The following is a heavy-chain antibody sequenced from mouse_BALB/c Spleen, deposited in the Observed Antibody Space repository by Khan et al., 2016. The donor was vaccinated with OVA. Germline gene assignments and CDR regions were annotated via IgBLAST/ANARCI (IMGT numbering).Heavy chain of an antibody. Sequence: EVELVESGGGLVQPGGSRKLSCAASGFPFSSFGMHWVRQAPEKGLEWVAYIGSDSNTIYSADTVKGRFTISRDDPKNSLVLQMTSLRSEDTAMYDFASSRYWSWFASWGQGTLVTVSS. CDR1: GFPFSSFG. CDR3: ASSRYWSWFAS. D-gene: IGHD2-12*01. V-gene: IGHV5-17*02. CDR2: IGSDSNTI. J-gene: IGHJ3*01.